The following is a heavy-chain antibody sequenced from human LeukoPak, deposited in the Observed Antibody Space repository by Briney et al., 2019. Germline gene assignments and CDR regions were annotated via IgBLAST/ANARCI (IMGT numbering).Heavy chain of an antibody. CDR1: GFTFSSYW. D-gene: IGHD6-6*01. J-gene: IGHJ4*02. CDR2: IKQDGSEK. Sequence: PGGSLRLSCAASGFTFSSYWMSWVRQAPGKGLEWVANIKQDGSEKYYVDSVKGRFTISRDNAKNSLYLQMNSLRAEDTAVYYCARDQQGQLARSYYFDYWGQGTLVTVSS. CDR3: ARDQQGQLARSYYFDY. V-gene: IGHV3-7*01.